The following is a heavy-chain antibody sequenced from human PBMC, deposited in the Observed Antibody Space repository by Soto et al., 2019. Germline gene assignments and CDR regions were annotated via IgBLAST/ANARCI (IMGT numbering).Heavy chain of an antibody. Sequence: EVQLVESGGGLVKPGGSLRLSCAASGFTFSSYSMNWVRQAPGKGLEWVSSISSSSSYIYYADSVKGRFTISSDNAKNSLYLQMNSLRAEDTAVYYCARDQPGYSYGYGLGYWGQGTLATVSS. V-gene: IGHV3-21*01. CDR1: GFTFSSYS. CDR3: ARDQPGYSYGYGLGY. J-gene: IGHJ4*02. D-gene: IGHD5-18*01. CDR2: ISSSSSYI.